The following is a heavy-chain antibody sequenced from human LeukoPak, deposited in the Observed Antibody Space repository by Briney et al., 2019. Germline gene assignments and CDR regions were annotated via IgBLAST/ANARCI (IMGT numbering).Heavy chain of an antibody. CDR1: GGSISSGGYY. CDR3: ARDLYSYGRFDY. CDR2: INYDGRDV. Sequence: LSLTCTVSGGSISSGGYYWSWIRQAPGKGLEWVSYINYDGRDVYYADSVKGRFTTSRDNAKNSLYLQVNSLRDEDTAVYYCARDLYSYGRFDYWGQGTLVTISS. D-gene: IGHD5-18*01. J-gene: IGHJ4*02. V-gene: IGHV3-11*01.